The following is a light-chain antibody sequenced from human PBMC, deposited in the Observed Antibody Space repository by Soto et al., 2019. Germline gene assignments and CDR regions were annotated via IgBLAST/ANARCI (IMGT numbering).Light chain of an antibody. CDR2: GAS. V-gene: IGKV3-11*01. Sequence: EIVLTQSPATLSLSPGERATLSCRASQSVSSYLAWYQQKPGQAPRFLIYGASTRATGIPARFSGSGSGTDFTLTISDVQPEDFALYYCHQRQSWPRTFGQGTKVDIK. J-gene: IGKJ1*01. CDR1: QSVSSY. CDR3: HQRQSWPRT.